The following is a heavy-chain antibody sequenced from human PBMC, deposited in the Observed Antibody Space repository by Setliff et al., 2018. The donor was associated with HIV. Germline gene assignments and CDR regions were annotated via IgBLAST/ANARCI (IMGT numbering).Heavy chain of an antibody. CDR1: GVSLSEATLFY. CDR3: ARQRAVIFNWDAFDV. CDR2: VYHTGTA. V-gene: IGHV4-39*01. Sequence: SETLSLTCAVSGVSLSEATLFYWAWARHSPGRGLEWLANVYHTGTAYYNLSLKSRLSISVDTSTNVFSLTLRSVTAADSGVYYCARQRAVIFNWDAFDVWGQGALVTVSS. J-gene: IGHJ3*01.